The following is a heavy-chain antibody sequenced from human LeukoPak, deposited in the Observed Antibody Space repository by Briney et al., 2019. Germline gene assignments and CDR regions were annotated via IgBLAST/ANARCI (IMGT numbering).Heavy chain of an antibody. J-gene: IGHJ4*02. Sequence: ASVKVSCKASGYRFSSYGISWVRQAPGQGLEWMGWIRAYNGNTNYAQKLQGRVTMTTDTSTTTAYMELRSLRSDDTAVYYCARVFGNYGFFFDSWGQGTLVTVSS. CDR3: ARVFGNYGFFFDS. D-gene: IGHD3-10*02. CDR1: GYRFSSYG. V-gene: IGHV1-18*04. CDR2: IRAYNGNT.